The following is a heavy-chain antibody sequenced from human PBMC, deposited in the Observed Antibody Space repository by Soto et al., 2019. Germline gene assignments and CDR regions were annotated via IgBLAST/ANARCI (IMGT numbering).Heavy chain of an antibody. V-gene: IGHV3-23*01. CDR1: GFTFSSYA. CDR2: ISGSGGST. Sequence: EVQLLESGGGLVQPGGSLRLSCAASGFTFSSYAMSWVRQAPGKGLEWVSAISGSGGSTYYADSVKGRFTIPRDNSKNTLHLQMNSLRDEDTAVYYSEKGSSGWDEGFDYWGQGPMVTASS. D-gene: IGHD6-19*01. J-gene: IGHJ4*02. CDR3: EKGSSGWDEGFDY.